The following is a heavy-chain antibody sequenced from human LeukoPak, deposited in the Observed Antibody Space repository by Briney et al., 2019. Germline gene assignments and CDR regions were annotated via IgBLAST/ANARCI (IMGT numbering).Heavy chain of an antibody. CDR1: GFSFTSYN. CDR2: ISYDGNIK. J-gene: IGHJ5*02. V-gene: IGHV3-30*03. Sequence: GTSLRLSCAASGFSFTSYNFHWVRQAPGKGLQWLGFISYDGNIKYEDSVKGRFTISRDNAKNSLYLQVNSLRVEDTAVYYCARGRWSHSWFDPWGQGTLVTVSS. D-gene: IGHD4-23*01. CDR3: ARGRWSHSWFDP.